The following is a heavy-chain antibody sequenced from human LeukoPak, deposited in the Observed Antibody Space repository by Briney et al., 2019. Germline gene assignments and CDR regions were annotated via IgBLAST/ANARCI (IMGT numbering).Heavy chain of an antibody. CDR2: IYHSGST. V-gene: IGHV4-38-2*01. J-gene: IGHJ6*03. Sequence: PSETLSLTCAVSDYSISSGYYWGWIRQPPGKGLEWIGSIYHSGSTYYNPSLKSRVTISVDTSKNQFSLKLSSVTAADTAVYYCARHSNSWDYYYYYMDVWGKGTTVTVSS. CDR3: ARHSNSWDYYYYYMDV. CDR1: DYSISSGYY. D-gene: IGHD6-6*01.